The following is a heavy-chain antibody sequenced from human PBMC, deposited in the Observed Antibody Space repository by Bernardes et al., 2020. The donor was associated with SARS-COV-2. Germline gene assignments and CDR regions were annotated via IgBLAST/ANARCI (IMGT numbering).Heavy chain of an antibody. CDR3: ARVGIAVVVMDV. Sequence: GGSLRLSCAASGFTFSSYGMHWVRQAPGKGLEWVAVIWYDGSNKYYADSVKGRFTISRDNSKNTLYLQMNSLRAEDTAVYYCARVGIAVVVMDVWGQGTTVTVSS. CDR2: IWYDGSNK. CDR1: GFTFSSYG. V-gene: IGHV3-33*01. D-gene: IGHD2-2*01. J-gene: IGHJ6*02.